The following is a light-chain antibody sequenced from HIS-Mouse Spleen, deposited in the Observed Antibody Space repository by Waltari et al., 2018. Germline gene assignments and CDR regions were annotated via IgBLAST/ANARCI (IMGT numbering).Light chain of an antibody. CDR1: SRNIGSYDL. J-gene: IGLJ3*02. CDR2: EGS. CDR3: CSYAGSSTWV. Sequence: SALTRPASVSGSPGQSITISLTGTSRNIGSYDLVPWHQQHPGKAPKLMIYEGSKRPSGVSNRFSGSKSGNTASLTISGLQAEDEADYYCCSYAGSSTWVFGGGTKLTVL. V-gene: IGLV2-23*01.